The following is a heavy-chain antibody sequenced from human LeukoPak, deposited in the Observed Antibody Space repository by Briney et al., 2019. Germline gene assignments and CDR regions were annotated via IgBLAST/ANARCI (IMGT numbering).Heavy chain of an antibody. V-gene: IGHV4-59*08. Sequence: SETLSLTCTVSGGSLSSSYWSWIRQPPGGGLEWIGYSYYTGNTNYSPSLKSRVTISFATSKNQFSLKLRSVTATDTAVYYCARRVYNRGLYDLGAFDLWGQGTMVTVSS. CDR2: SYYTGNT. CDR1: GGSLSSSY. CDR3: ARRVYNRGLYDLGAFDL. D-gene: IGHD1-14*01. J-gene: IGHJ3*01.